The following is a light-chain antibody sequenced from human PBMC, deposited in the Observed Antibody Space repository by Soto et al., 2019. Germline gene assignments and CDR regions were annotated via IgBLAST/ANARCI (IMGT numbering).Light chain of an antibody. CDR1: SSDVGGYKY. CDR2: DVS. CDR3: ASYAGSSLVV. J-gene: IGLJ2*01. V-gene: IGLV2-11*01. Sequence: QSALTQPRSVSGSPGQSVTISCTGTSSDVGGYKYVSWYQQYPGKAPKFMIYDVSERPSGVPDRFSGSKSGNTASLTISGLQAEDEADYYCASYAGSSLVVFGGGTKLTVL.